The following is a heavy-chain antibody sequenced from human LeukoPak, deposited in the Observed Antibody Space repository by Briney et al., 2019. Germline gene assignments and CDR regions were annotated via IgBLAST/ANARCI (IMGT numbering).Heavy chain of an antibody. V-gene: IGHV1-18*01. CDR3: AKLGASSGYSPIDY. CDR1: GYSFTSYG. D-gene: IGHD3-22*01. Sequence: ASVKVSCKASGYSFTSYGISWVRQAPGQGLEWMGWISAYDGNTNYAQKVQDRVTMTTDSSTSTAYMELRSLRSDDTAVYYCAKLGASSGYSPIDYWGQGTLVTVSS. CDR2: ISAYDGNT. J-gene: IGHJ4*02.